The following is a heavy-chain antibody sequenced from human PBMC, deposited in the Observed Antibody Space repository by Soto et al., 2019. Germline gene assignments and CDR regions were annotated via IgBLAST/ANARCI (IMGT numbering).Heavy chain of an antibody. CDR3: ARETTRAPTFFDY. CDR1: GGSVSSGSYY. Sequence: SSETLSLTCTVSGGSVSSGSYYWSWIRQPPGKGLEWIGYIYYSGTTHYNPSLKSRVTISVATSKKQFSLKLTSVTAAASAEYFCARETTRAPTFFDYWGRGTRVTAPQ. CDR2: IYYSGTT. V-gene: IGHV4-61*01. J-gene: IGHJ4*02. D-gene: IGHD1-26*01.